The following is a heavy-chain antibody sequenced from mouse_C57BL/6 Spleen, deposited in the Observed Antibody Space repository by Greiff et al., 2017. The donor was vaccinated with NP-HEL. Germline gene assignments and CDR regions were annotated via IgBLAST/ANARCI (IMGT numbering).Heavy chain of an antibody. Sequence: QVQLQQPGAELVMPGASVKLSCKASGYTFTSYWMHWVKQRPGQGLEWIGEIDPSDSYTNYNQKFKGKSTLTVDKSSSTAYIQLSSLTSEDSAVYYCARGGLRRGFDYWGQGTTLTVSS. CDR3: ARGGLRRGFDY. CDR2: IDPSDSYT. D-gene: IGHD2-4*01. J-gene: IGHJ2*01. V-gene: IGHV1-69*01. CDR1: GYTFTSYW.